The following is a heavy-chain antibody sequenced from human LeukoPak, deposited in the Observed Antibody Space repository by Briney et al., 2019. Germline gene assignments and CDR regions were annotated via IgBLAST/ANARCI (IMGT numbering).Heavy chain of an antibody. D-gene: IGHD2-15*01. CDR3: ARVKVVVAANDWFDP. CDR1: GYSISSGYY. Sequence: PSETLSLTCTVSGYSISSGYYWGWIRQPPGKGLEWIGSIYHSGSTYYNPSLKSRVTISVDTSKNQFSLKLSSVTAADTAVYYGARVKVVVAANDWFDPWGQGTLVTVSS. V-gene: IGHV4-38-2*02. J-gene: IGHJ5*02. CDR2: IYHSGST.